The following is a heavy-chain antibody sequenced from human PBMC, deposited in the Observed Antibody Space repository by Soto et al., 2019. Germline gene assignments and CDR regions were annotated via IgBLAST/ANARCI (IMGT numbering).Heavy chain of an antibody. Sequence: GGSLRLSCAASGFTFSSYAMHWVRQAPGKGLEWVAVISYDGSNKYYADSVKGRFTISRDNSKNTLFLQMNSLRAGETAVYYCARDCRTYYYGSGSYSEHYYYGMDVWGQGTTVTVSS. CDR1: GFTFSSYA. J-gene: IGHJ6*02. V-gene: IGHV3-30-3*01. CDR2: ISYDGSNK. CDR3: ARDCRTYYYGSGSYSEHYYYGMDV. D-gene: IGHD3-10*01.